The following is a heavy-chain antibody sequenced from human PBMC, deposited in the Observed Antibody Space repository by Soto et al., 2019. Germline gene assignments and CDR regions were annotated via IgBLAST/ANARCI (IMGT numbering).Heavy chain of an antibody. CDR3: ARIGFPWNYVAYFDY. CDR1: GGSISSYY. V-gene: IGHV4-59*01. CDR2: IYYSGST. J-gene: IGHJ4*02. D-gene: IGHD1-7*01. Sequence: KTSETLSLTCTVSGGSISSYYWSWIRQPPGKGLEWIGYIYYSGSTNYNPSLKSRVTISVDTSKNQFSLKLSSVTAADTAVYYCARIGFPWNYVAYFDYWGQGTLVTVSS.